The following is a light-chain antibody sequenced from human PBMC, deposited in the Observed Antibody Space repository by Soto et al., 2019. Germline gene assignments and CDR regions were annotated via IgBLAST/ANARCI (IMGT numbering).Light chain of an antibody. V-gene: IGLV2-8*01. CDR1: SSDVGGYNY. Sequence: QSALTQPPSASGSPGQSVAISCTGTSSDVGGYNYVSWYQQHPGKAPKLMIYDVNNRPSGVPDRFSGSKSGNTASLTVSGLQAEDEADYYCSSYAGSNNVVFGGGTKLTVL. J-gene: IGLJ2*01. CDR2: DVN. CDR3: SSYAGSNNVV.